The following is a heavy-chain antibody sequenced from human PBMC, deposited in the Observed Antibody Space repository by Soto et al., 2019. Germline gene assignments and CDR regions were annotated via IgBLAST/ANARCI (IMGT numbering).Heavy chain of an antibody. CDR2: IQSDGSST. CDR3: VGGYRSDY. V-gene: IGHV3-74*01. CDR1: GFTFSTYW. D-gene: IGHD3-16*02. Sequence: GSLRLSCAASGFTFSTYWMHWVRQAPGKGLVWVSRIQSDGSSTSYADSVRGRFTISRDNAKNTLYLQMNSLRADDTAVYYCVGGYRSDYWGQGTLVTVSS. J-gene: IGHJ4*02.